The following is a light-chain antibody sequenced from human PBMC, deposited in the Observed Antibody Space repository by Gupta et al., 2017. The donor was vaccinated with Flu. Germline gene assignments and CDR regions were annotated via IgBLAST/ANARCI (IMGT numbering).Light chain of an antibody. CDR2: GNR. V-gene: IGLV1-40*01. Sequence: SVLTHPPSVSGAPGQRFTISCTGSNSNIGAGYDVNWYQQLPGTAPKVLVYGNRNRPSGVPDRFSGSKSGPSASLAITGLQAEDEANYYCQSYDSSRNGWVFGGGTKLTVL. CDR3: QSYDSSRNGWV. J-gene: IGLJ3*02. CDR1: NSNIGAGYD.